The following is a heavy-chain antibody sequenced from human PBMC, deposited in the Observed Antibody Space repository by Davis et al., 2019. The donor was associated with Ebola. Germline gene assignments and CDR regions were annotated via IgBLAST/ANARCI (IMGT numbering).Heavy chain of an antibody. D-gene: IGHD6-6*01. Sequence: PSETLSLTCTISGGSLYSGSFYWTWIRQPAGKGLEWIGQIYPSGSTNYNPTLKSRAIMSVDKSKNHFSLKLSSVTAADTAVYYCATNSTSSGFDHWGQGARVTVSS. CDR2: IYPSGST. CDR1: GGSLYSGSFY. J-gene: IGHJ4*02. V-gene: IGHV4-61*09. CDR3: ATNSTSSGFDH.